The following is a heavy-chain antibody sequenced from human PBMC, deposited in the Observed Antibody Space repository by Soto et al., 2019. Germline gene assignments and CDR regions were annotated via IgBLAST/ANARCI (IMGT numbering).Heavy chain of an antibody. CDR1: GFAFSTYA. V-gene: IGHV3-23*01. J-gene: IGHJ6*02. CDR3: SPVPAASSYHGTGV. Sequence: EVQLLESGGGLVQPGGSLRLSCAASGFAFSTYAMNWVRQAPGKGLEWVSGIVDSGGRTFYADSVKGRFTISRDNSKNTVYLEMNSLRTEDKGIYYRSPVPAASSYHGTGVWGQGATVNVSS. D-gene: IGHD2-2*01. CDR2: IVDSGGRT.